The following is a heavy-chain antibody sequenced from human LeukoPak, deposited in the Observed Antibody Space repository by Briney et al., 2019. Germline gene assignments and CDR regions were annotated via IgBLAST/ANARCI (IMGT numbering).Heavy chain of an antibody. V-gene: IGHV4-34*01. CDR2: INHSGST. D-gene: IGHD6-13*01. J-gene: IGHJ4*02. Sequence: PSETLSLTCAVYGGSFSGYYWSWIRQPPGKGLEWIGEINHSGSTNYNPPLKSRVTISVDTSKNQFSLKLSSVTAADTAVYYCARGPWRRQQLVRGYFDYWGQGTLVTVSS. CDR3: ARGPWRRQQLVRGYFDY. CDR1: GGSFSGYY.